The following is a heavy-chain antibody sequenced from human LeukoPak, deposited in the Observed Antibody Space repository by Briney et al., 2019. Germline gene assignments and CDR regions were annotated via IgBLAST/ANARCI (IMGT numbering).Heavy chain of an antibody. CDR2: IKQDGSEM. D-gene: IGHD2-15*01. J-gene: IGHJ4*02. CDR3: ARDGGYCSGGSCYWVY. Sequence: GGSLRLSCTAFEYTFSNYWMSWVRQAPGKGLEWVANIKQDGSEMYYVDSVKGRFTISRDNAKNSLYLQMNSLRAEDTALYYCARDGGYCSGGSCYWVYWGQGTLVTVSS. CDR1: EYTFSNYW. V-gene: IGHV3-7*05.